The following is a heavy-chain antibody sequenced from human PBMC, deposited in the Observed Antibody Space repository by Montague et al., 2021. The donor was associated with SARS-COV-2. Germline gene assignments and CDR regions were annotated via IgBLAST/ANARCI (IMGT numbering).Heavy chain of an antibody. CDR1: GGSISSYY. Sequence: SETLSLTCTVSGGSISSYYWTWIRQPPGKGLEWIGYITYSGSTNYNPSLKSRVTISVDTSKNQFSLKLRSVTAADTAVYYCARELDLGRCFDYWGQGTLVTVSS. J-gene: IGHJ4*02. CDR2: ITYSGST. CDR3: ARELDLGRCFDY. D-gene: IGHD4-17*01. V-gene: IGHV4-59*01.